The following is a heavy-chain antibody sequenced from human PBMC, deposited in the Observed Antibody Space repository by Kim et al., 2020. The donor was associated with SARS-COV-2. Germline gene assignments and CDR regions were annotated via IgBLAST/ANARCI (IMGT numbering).Heavy chain of an antibody. V-gene: IGHV3-30*02. J-gene: IGHJ2*01. Sequence: CADSVKGRSTTSRDNSKTTLYLQMSSRRAEDTAVYYCATDIRPGYWYFDLWGRGTLVTVSS. CDR3: ATDIRPGYWYFDL.